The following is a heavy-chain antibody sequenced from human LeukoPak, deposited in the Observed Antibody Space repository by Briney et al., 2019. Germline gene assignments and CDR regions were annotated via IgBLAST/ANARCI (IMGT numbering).Heavy chain of an antibody. D-gene: IGHD2-2*01. CDR1: GGTFSSYA. V-gene: IGHV1-69*13. CDR2: IIPIFGTA. J-gene: IGHJ4*02. CDR3: ARLSGNVVVPAAIRDY. Sequence: SVKVSSKASGGTFSSYAISWVRQAPGQGLEWMGGIIPIFGTANYAQKFQGRVTITADESKSTAYMELSSLRSEDTAVYYCARLSGNVVVPAAIRDYWGQGTLVTVSS.